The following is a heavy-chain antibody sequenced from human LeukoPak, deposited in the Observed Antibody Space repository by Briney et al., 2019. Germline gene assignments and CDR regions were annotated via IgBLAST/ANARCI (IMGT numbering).Heavy chain of an antibody. Sequence: SETLSLTCAVSGGSISSNNWWIWVRQSPEKGLEWIGEIYHDGSTNYNPSLKSRVTVSMDKSKNQLSLRLNFVTAADTAVYYCARDRGGYTYSHDYWGQGTLVTVSS. CDR1: GGSISSNNW. V-gene: IGHV4-4*02. D-gene: IGHD5-18*01. CDR3: ARDRGGYTYSHDY. J-gene: IGHJ4*02. CDR2: IYHDGST.